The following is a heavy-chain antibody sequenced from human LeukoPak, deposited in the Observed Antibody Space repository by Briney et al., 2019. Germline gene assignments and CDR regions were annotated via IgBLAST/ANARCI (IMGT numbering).Heavy chain of an antibody. Sequence: PGGPLRLSYEVSGFTFSTEAMTWVRQAPGKGLEWVSSISDSSRTTYYADSVQGRFTISRDNSRNTVYLQMNSLRVEDTAFYYCAKKLGFIPQFDYWSQGTLVAVSS. CDR2: ISDSSRTT. D-gene: IGHD6-13*01. J-gene: IGHJ4*02. V-gene: IGHV3-23*01. CDR1: GFTFSTEA. CDR3: AKKLGFIPQFDY.